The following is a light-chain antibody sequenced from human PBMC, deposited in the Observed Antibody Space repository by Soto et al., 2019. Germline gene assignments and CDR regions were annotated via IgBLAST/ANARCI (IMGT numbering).Light chain of an antibody. J-gene: IGKJ1*01. CDR3: QQYNSYSRT. CDR1: QSISGW. Sequence: DIQITQSPSTLSASVGDRVTITCRASQSISGWLAWYQQKPGKAPKLLIYDASSLESGVPSRFSGSGSGTEFTLTISSLQPDDFATYYCQQYNSYSRTFGQGTKVDIK. CDR2: DAS. V-gene: IGKV1-5*01.